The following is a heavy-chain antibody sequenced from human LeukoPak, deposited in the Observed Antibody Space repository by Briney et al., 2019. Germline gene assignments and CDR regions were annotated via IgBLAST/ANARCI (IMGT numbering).Heavy chain of an antibody. V-gene: IGHV1-2*02. Sequence: ASVKVSCKASGHSFTGYYMHWVRQAPGQGLEWMGWINVNNGDTNYAQKFQGRVTVTRDTSISTAYMELSRLRSDDTAVSYCARDWDPITGTTRWFDPWGQGTLVTVSS. J-gene: IGHJ5*02. CDR1: GHSFTGYY. CDR2: INVNNGDT. CDR3: ARDWDPITGTTRWFDP. D-gene: IGHD1-20*01.